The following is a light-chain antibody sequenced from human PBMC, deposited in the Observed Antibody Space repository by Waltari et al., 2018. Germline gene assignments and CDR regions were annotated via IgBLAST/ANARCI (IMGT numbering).Light chain of an antibody. V-gene: IGLV1-44*01. J-gene: IGLJ3*02. CDR2: TNN. CDR1: TSNLGSHS. CDR3: AAWDDSLNGWV. Sequence: QSVLTQPPSASVTPGQRVTISCSGRTSNLGSHSVTLYQQLPGTTPNLLIYTNNQRPSGVPDRFSGSKSGTSATLAIGGLRSADEADYYCAAWDDSLNGWVFGGGTKLTVL.